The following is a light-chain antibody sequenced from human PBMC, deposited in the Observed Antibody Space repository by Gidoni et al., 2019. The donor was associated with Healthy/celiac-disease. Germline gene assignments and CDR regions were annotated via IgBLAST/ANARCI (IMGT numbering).Light chain of an antibody. Sequence: EIVMTQSPATLSVSPGERATLSCRASQSVSSNLAWYQQKPGQAPRLLIYGASTRATGIPARFSGSGSGTEFTRTISSLQSEDFAVYSCQQYNNWPRGTWTFGQGTKVEIK. J-gene: IGKJ1*01. CDR1: QSVSSN. V-gene: IGKV3-15*01. CDR2: GAS. CDR3: QQYNNWPRGTWT.